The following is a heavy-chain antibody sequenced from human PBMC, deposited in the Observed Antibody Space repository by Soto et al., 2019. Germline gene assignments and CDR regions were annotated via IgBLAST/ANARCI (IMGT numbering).Heavy chain of an antibody. J-gene: IGHJ6*02. D-gene: IGHD4-17*01. CDR1: GGSTSTYY. CDR2: ISYSGST. Sequence: SETLSLTCTVSGGSTSTYYWSWIRQPPGKGLEWIGYISYSGSTNYNPSLRSRATISLDTSKNQFSLKLNSVTAADTAVYYCARDAMTTVIPYYYYYAMDVWGQGTTVTVSS. V-gene: IGHV4-59*01. CDR3: ARDAMTTVIPYYYYYAMDV.